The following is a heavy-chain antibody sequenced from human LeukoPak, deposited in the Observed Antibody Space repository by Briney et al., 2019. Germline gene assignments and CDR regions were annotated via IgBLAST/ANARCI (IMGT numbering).Heavy chain of an antibody. V-gene: IGHV3-30-3*01. CDR1: GFTFSSYA. CDR2: ISYDGSNK. D-gene: IGHD4-17*01. CDR3: ARERFANPHTVTDDYYFDY. Sequence: GGSLRLSCAASGFTFSSYAMHWVRQAPGKGLEWVAVISYDGSNKYYADSVKGRFTISRDNSKNTLYLQMNSLRAEDTAVYYCARERFANPHTVTDDYYFDYWGQGTLVTVSS. J-gene: IGHJ4*02.